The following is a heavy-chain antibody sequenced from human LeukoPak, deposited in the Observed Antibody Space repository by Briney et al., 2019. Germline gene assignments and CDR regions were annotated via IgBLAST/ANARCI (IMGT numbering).Heavy chain of an antibody. D-gene: IGHD4-17*01. CDR3: ARKDYGDHRGFDY. CDR2: IYYSGST. Sequence: TSETLSLTCTVSGGSSSRGAYFWNWIRQPPGKGLEWIGYIYYSGSTYYNPSLKSRVSISVDTSKNQFSLKVSSVTAADTAVYYCARKDYGDHRGFDYWGQGTLVTVSS. CDR1: GGSSSRGAYF. V-gene: IGHV4-30-4*08. J-gene: IGHJ4*02.